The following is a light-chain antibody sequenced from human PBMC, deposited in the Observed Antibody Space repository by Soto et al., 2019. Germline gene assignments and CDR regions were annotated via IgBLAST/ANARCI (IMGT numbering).Light chain of an antibody. V-gene: IGLV2-8*01. CDR2: EVI. CDR3: SSYVGDNNVV. CDR1: STDANDYNY. J-gene: IGLJ2*01. Sequence: QSVLTQPPSASGSPGQSVTISCTGASTDANDYNYVSWYQQYPGKAPKLIIYEVIRRPSGVHDRFSGSKTGNTASLTVSGLQAEDEANYYCSSYVGDNNVVFGGGTKLTVL.